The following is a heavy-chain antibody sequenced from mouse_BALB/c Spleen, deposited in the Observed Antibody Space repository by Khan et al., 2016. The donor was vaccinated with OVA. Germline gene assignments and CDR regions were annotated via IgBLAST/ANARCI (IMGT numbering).Heavy chain of an antibody. J-gene: IGHJ2*01. CDR3: ARGNYYGYYFDY. D-gene: IGHD1-1*01. V-gene: IGHV3-2*02. CDR2: ISYSGVT. Sequence: EVQLQESGPGLVKPSQSLSLTCTVTGYSITSGYAWNWIRQFPGNKLEWMGYISYSGVTSYTPSLKSRISITRDKSKNQFFLQWTSVTTEDTATYYCARGNYYGYYFDYWGQGTTLTVSS. CDR1: GYSITSGYA.